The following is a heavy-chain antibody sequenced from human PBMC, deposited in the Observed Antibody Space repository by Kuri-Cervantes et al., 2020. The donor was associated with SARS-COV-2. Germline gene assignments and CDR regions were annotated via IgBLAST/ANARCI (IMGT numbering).Heavy chain of an antibody. CDR1: GGSISSYY. Sequence: SETLSLTCTVSGGSISSYYWSWIRQPPGKGLEWIGYIYYSGSTNYNPSLKSRVTISVDTSKNQFSLKLSSVTAADTAVYYCARERGLRGWFDPWGQGTLVTVSS. CDR2: IYYSGST. CDR3: ARERGLRGWFDP. J-gene: IGHJ5*02. V-gene: IGHV4-59*01.